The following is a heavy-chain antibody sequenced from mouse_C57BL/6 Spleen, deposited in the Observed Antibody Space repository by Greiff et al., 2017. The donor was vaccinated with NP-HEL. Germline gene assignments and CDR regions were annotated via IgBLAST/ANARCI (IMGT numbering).Heavy chain of an antibody. CDR2: IYPGSGST. D-gene: IGHD2-1*01. J-gene: IGHJ1*03. V-gene: IGHV1-55*01. CDR1: GYTFTSYW. Sequence: QVQLQQPGAELVKPGASVKMSCKASGYTFTSYWITWVKQRPGQGLEWIGDIYPGSGSTNYNEKFKSKATLTVDTSSSTAYMQLSSLTSEDSAVYYWADRGIYYGNYWYVDVWGTGTTVTVSS. CDR3: ADRGIYYGNYWYVDV.